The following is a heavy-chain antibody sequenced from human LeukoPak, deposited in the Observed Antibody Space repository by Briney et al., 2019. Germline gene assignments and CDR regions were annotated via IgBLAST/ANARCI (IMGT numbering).Heavy chain of an antibody. D-gene: IGHD6-6*01. CDR3: ARGTGNSSSFDLWEVYYMDV. CDR1: GGSISSGGYY. V-gene: IGHV4-30-2*01. J-gene: IGHJ6*03. CDR2: IYHSGST. Sequence: SETLSLTCTVSGGSISSGGYYWSWIRQPPGKGLEWIGYIYHSGSTYYNPSLKSRVTISVDRSKNQFSLKLSSVTAADTAVYYCARGTGNSSSFDLWEVYYMDVWGKGTTVTVSS.